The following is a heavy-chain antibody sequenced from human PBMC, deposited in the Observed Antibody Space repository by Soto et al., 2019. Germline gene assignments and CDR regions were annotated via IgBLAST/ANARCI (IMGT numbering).Heavy chain of an antibody. Sequence: EVQLVESGGGLIQPGGSLRLSCAASGFTVSNNYMAWVRQAPGKGLEWVSVIYSGGNTYYSDSVKGRFAISRDNSKNTLYLQMNSLRDEDTAVYYCARPTAGPDWAEYFQHCGQGTLVTVSS. D-gene: IGHD2-21*01. J-gene: IGHJ1*01. CDR2: IYSGGNT. CDR1: GFTVSNNY. CDR3: ARPTAGPDWAEYFQH. V-gene: IGHV3-53*01.